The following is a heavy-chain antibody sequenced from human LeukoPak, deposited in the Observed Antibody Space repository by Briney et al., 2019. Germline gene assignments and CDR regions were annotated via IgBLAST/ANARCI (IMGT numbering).Heavy chain of an antibody. CDR1: GYTFTSYG. J-gene: IGHJ4*02. V-gene: IGHV1-18*01. D-gene: IGHD6-13*01. CDR3: AISRQLVREFDY. CDR2: ISAYNGNT. Sequence: ASVNVSCKASGYTFTSYGISWVRQAPGQGLEWMGWISAYNGNTNYAQKFQGRVTMTRDTSTSTVYMELSSLRSEDTAVYYCAISRQLVREFDYWGQGTLVTVSS.